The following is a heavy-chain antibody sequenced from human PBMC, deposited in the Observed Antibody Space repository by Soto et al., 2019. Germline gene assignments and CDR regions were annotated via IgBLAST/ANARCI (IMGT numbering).Heavy chain of an antibody. CDR2: IRSKVNTYAT. D-gene: IGHD5-18*01. CDR1: GFTFSDSA. V-gene: IGHV3-73*02. CDR3: TRRRDWTAMDPLGY. J-gene: IGHJ4*02. Sequence: EVQLVESGGGLVQPGGSLKLSCAASGFTFSDSAMHWVRQASGKGLEWVGRIRSKVNTYATAYAASVKGRFTISRDDSMNTAYLQMNSLKTEDTAVYYCTRRRDWTAMDPLGYWGQGTLVTVSS.